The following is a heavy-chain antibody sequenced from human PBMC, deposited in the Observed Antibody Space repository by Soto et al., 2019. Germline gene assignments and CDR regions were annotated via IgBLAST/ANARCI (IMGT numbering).Heavy chain of an antibody. D-gene: IGHD3-3*01. CDR3: ARGAIAIFGVIPNWLDP. CDR1: GGSITSSGYS. V-gene: IGHV4-30-2*01. CDR2: IYRSGTT. Sequence: KPSETLSLTCAVSGGSITSSGYSWNWSRQTPGKGLEWIGYIYRSGTTYYNPSLKSRVTISVDKSKNQFSLTLSSVTAADTAVYYCARGAIAIFGVIPNWLDPWGQGTLVTVSS. J-gene: IGHJ5*02.